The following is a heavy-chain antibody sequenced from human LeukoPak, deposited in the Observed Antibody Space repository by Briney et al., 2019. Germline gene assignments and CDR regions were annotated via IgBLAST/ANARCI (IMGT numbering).Heavy chain of an antibody. CDR1: GGSISSGGYY. V-gene: IGHV4-31*03. Sequence: SETLSLTCTVSGGSISSGGYYWSWIRQHPGKGLEWIGYIYYSGSTYYNPSLKSRVTISVDTSKNQFSLKLSSVTAADTAVYYCARGSGFDWLPFDYWGQGTLVTVSS. D-gene: IGHD3-9*01. CDR3: ARGSGFDWLPFDY. CDR2: IYYSGST. J-gene: IGHJ4*02.